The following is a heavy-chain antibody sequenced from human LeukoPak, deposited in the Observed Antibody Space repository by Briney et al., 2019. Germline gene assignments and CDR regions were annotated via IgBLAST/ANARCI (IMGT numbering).Heavy chain of an antibody. CDR1: GDSISSYY. J-gene: IGHJ4*02. CDR2: IYYSANT. D-gene: IGHD2-15*01. Sequence: SETLSLTCAVSGDSISSYYWSWIRQPPGKGLEWIGYIYYSANTNYNPSLKSRVTMSVDTSRNQFSLKLTSVTAADTAVYYCATAPGGSYPYYFDHWGQGTLVTISS. CDR3: ATAPGGSYPYYFDH. V-gene: IGHV4-59*01.